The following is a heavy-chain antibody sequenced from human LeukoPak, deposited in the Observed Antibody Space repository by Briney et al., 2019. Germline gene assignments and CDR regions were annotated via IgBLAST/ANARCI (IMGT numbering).Heavy chain of an antibody. J-gene: IGHJ5*02. Sequence: ASVKVSCKASGGTFSSYAIIWVRQAPGQGLEWMGRIIPILGIANYAQKFQGRVTITADKSTSTAYMELSSLRSEDTAVYYCATQGYSSSWPVRDWFDPWGQGTLVTVSS. CDR2: IIPILGIA. V-gene: IGHV1-69*04. CDR1: GGTFSSYA. D-gene: IGHD6-13*01. CDR3: ATQGYSSSWPVRDWFDP.